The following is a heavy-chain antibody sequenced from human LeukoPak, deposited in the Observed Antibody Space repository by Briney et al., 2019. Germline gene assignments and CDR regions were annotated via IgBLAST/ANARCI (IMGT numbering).Heavy chain of an antibody. CDR2: IYYTGST. V-gene: IGHV4-59*01. CDR1: GGSISNYY. Sequence: PSETLSLTCTVSGGSISNYYWGWIRQPPGKGLEWIGYIYYTGSTNYNPSLKSRVTISLDTSKSQFSLKLSSVTAADTAVYYCVREYCSGGGCSGLNWFDPWGQGTLVTVSS. D-gene: IGHD2-15*01. J-gene: IGHJ5*02. CDR3: VREYCSGGGCSGLNWFDP.